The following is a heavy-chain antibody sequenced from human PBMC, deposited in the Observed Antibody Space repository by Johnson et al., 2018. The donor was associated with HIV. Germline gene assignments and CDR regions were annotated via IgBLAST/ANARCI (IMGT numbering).Heavy chain of an antibody. CDR1: GFIVSSNY. D-gene: IGHD4-11*01. J-gene: IGHJ3*02. Sequence: VQLVESGGGLVQPGGSLRLSCAASGFIVSSNYMSWVRQAPGKGLEWVANIRQDGSEKYYVDSVKGRFTISRDNAKNSLYLQMNSLRAEDTALYYCARDTYSSDACDIWGQGTMVTVSS. CDR2: IRQDGSEK. CDR3: ARDTYSSDACDI. V-gene: IGHV3-7*04.